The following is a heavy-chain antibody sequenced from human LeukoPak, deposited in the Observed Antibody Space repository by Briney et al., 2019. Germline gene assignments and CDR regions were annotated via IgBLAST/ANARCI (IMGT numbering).Heavy chain of an antibody. CDR3: VREDLGVDY. V-gene: IGHV3-53*01. Sequence: GGSLRLSCAVFGPIVSTNYMSWVRQAPGKGLEWISILYVNENRYYADSVKGRFIISRDTSKNTLYLQMNSLRAEDTAMYYCVREDLGVDYWGQGTLVTVSS. CDR1: GPIVSTNY. J-gene: IGHJ4*02. D-gene: IGHD1-26*01. CDR2: LYVNENR.